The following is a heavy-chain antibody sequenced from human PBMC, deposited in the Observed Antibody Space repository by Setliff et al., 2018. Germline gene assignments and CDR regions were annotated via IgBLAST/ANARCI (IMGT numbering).Heavy chain of an antibody. CDR1: GDTLTSYY. V-gene: IGHV4-59*01. D-gene: IGHD6-19*01. CDR3: ARDQFSSGWYGAPESYFDC. J-gene: IGHJ4*02. Sequence: SETLSLTCSVSGDTLTSYYWSWIRQPPGKRLEWIGYIQSGGTTKYNPSLGSRISMSLDTSKNQISLNLTSVTAADTAMYYCARDQFSSGWYGAPESYFDCWGQGILVTVS. CDR2: IQSGGTT.